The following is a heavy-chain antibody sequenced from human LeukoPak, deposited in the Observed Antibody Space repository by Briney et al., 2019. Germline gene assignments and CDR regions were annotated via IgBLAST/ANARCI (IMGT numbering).Heavy chain of an antibody. J-gene: IGHJ4*02. D-gene: IGHD3-3*01. CDR2: FDPEEGET. V-gene: IGHV1-24*01. CDR1: GYTLTELS. CDR3: ATGKYYDFWSGYGTFDY. Sequence: GASVKVSCKVSGYTLTELSMHWVRQAPGKGLEWMGGFDPEEGETIYAQKFQGRVTMTEDTSTDTAYMEPSSLRSEDTAVYYCATGKYYDFWSGYGTFDYWGQGTLVTVSS.